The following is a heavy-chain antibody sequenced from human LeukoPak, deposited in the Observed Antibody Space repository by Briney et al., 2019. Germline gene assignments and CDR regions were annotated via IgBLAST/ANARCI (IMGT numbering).Heavy chain of an antibody. CDR1: GFTFSSYG. D-gene: IGHD2-2*01. Sequence: GGSLRLSCAASGFTFSSYGMHWVRQAPGKGLEWVAVISYDGSNKYYADSVKGRFTISRDNSKNTLCLQMNSLRAEDTAVYYCAKDPRKLVVPAAMPRLSYYGMDVWGKGTTVTVSS. J-gene: IGHJ6*04. CDR2: ISYDGSNK. CDR3: AKDPRKLVVPAAMPRLSYYGMDV. V-gene: IGHV3-30*18.